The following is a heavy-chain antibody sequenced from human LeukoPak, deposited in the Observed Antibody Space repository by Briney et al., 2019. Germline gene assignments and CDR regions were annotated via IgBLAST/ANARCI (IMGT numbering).Heavy chain of an antibody. J-gene: IGHJ6*02. D-gene: IGHD4-17*01. CDR2: ISYDGSKK. CDR3: AREDRVRSDYDYYFYGLDV. Sequence: GKSLRLSCAASGFSFRLYPMHWVRQAPGKGLEWVAVISYDGSKKYYADSVKGRFTISRDNSKNTLYVEMSSLRAEDTAVYYCAREDRVRSDYDYYFYGLDVWGRGTTVTVSS. V-gene: IGHV3-30-3*01. CDR1: GFSFRLYP.